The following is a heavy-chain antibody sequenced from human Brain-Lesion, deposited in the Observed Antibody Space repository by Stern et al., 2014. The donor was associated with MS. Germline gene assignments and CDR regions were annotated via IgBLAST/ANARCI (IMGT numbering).Heavy chain of an antibody. CDR3: ASDITGSSAYLAY. V-gene: IGHV3-9*01. CDR1: GFTFDDYS. D-gene: IGHD1-14*01. CDR2: ISWNSGTI. Sequence: EVQPVESGGDLVQPGRSLRLSCAAFGFTFDDYSMHWVRQAPGKGLEWVAGISWNSGTIGYAESVQGRVTHSRDNAHSSPYFQLHSLRPEATALYYCASDITGSSAYLAYWGQGTLVSVSS. J-gene: IGHJ4*02.